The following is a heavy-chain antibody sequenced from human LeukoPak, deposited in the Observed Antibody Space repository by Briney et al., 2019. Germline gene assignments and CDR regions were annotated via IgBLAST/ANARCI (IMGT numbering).Heavy chain of an antibody. J-gene: IGHJ4*02. CDR1: EFTFSSYT. CDR2: ISSTSTYI. V-gene: IGHV3-21*01. Sequence: GGSLRLSCAASEFTFSSYTINWVRQAPGKGLEWVSSISSTSTYISYADSVKGRFTISRDNAKNSLYLQMNSLRAEDTAVYYCARGGGNFDYWGQGTLVTVFS. CDR3: ARGGGNFDY. D-gene: IGHD2-15*01.